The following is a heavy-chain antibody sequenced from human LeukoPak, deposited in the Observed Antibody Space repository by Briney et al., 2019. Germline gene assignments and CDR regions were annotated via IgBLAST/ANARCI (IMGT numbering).Heavy chain of an antibody. CDR1: GFTFSSYS. CDR2: ISSSSSYI. J-gene: IGHJ4*02. CDR3: AREDVIGGFDY. Sequence: GGSLRLSCAASGFTFSSYSMNWVRQAPGKGLEWVSSISSSSSYIYYADSVKGRFTIPRDNAKNSLYLQMNSLRAEDTAVYYCAREDVIGGFDYWGQGTLVTVSS. D-gene: IGHD3-16*02. V-gene: IGHV3-21*01.